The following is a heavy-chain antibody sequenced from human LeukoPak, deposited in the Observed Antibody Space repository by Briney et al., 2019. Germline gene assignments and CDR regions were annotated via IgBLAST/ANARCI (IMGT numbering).Heavy chain of an antibody. CDR1: GGSISSYY. D-gene: IGHD6-13*01. CDR3: ATTPHPGIAAVDFDY. CDR2: IYYSGST. J-gene: IGHJ4*02. V-gene: IGHV4-59*01. Sequence: SETLSLTCTVSGGSISSYYWSWIRQPPGKGLEWIGYIYYSGSTNYNPSLKSRVTISVDTSKNQFSLKLSSVTAADTAVYYCATTPHPGIAAVDFDYWGQGTLVTVSS.